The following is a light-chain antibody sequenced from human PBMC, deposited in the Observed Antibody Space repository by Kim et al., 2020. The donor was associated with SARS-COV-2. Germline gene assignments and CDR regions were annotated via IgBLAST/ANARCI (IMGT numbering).Light chain of an antibody. J-gene: IGKJ4*01. CDR1: QDISNN. CDR3: HQYDNLPLT. Sequence: ASVGDRVPITCQASQDISNNLNWFQQKPGQAPKLLIYDGSNLETGVTSRFSGSGSATDFTFTISSLQPEDIATYYCHQYDNLPLTFGGGTKVEIK. V-gene: IGKV1-33*01. CDR2: DGS.